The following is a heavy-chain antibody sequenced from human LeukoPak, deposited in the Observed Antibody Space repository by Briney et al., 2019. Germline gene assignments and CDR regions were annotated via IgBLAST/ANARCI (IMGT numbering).Heavy chain of an antibody. J-gene: IGHJ3*02. CDR2: IIPILDVA. CDR1: GGSFNTYV. V-gene: IGHV1-69*04. CDR3: ARDYSYPDYQFWSGIKGGENVGSSHDAFDI. Sequence: ASVKVSCKASGGSFNTYVITWVRQAPGQGLEWMGRIIPILDVANFAQKFQGRVTITADKSTNTAHMELSSLRSEDTAVYYCARDYSYPDYQFWSGIKGGENVGSSHDAFDIWGQGTMVTVSS. D-gene: IGHD3-3*01.